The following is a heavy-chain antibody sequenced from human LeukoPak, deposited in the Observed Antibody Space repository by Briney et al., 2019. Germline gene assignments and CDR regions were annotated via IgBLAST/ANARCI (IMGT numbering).Heavy chain of an antibody. CDR3: AKGLYDSSGTDAFDI. D-gene: IGHD3-22*01. V-gene: IGHV3-53*01. J-gene: IGHJ3*02. CDR2: IYSTGST. CDR1: GFTVSSNY. Sequence: PGGSLRLSCAASGFTVSSNYMSWVRQAPGKGLEWVSVIYSTGSTYYADSVKGRFTISRDNSKNTLYLQMNSLRAEDTAVYYCAKGLYDSSGTDAFDIWGQGTMVTVSS.